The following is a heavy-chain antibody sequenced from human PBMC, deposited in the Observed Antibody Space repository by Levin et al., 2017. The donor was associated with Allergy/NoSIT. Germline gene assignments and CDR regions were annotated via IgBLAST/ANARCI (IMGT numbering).Heavy chain of an antibody. CDR2: ISPNNGHT. J-gene: IGHJ3*02. CDR1: GYTFRVYG. D-gene: IGHD6-19*01. Sequence: ASVKVSCKASGYTFRVYGIIWVRQAPGEGLEWLGWISPNNGHTKVSHKVQGRVTMTTDASTTTAYLDIRSLTSDDTAVYYCARDLGTGWYDKAFAIWGQATLVSVSS. V-gene: IGHV1-18*01. CDR3: ARDLGTGWYDKAFAI.